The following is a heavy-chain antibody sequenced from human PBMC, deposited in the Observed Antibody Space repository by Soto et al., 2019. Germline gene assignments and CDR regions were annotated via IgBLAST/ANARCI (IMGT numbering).Heavy chain of an antibody. CDR1: GFTFSSYW. Sequence: EVQLVESGGDLVQPGGSLRLSCAASGFTFSSYWMHWVRQAPGKGLVWVSRINSDGSSTSYVDSMKGRFTISRDNAKNTLYLQMNSLRAEDTAVYYCARDHDYVYNWFDPWGQGTLVTVSS. CDR3: ARDHDYVYNWFDP. V-gene: IGHV3-74*01. CDR2: INSDGSST. D-gene: IGHD4-17*01. J-gene: IGHJ5*02.